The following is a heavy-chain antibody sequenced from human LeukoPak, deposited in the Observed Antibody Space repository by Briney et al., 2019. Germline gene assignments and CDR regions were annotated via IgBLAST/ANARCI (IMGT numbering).Heavy chain of an antibody. D-gene: IGHD4-4*01. V-gene: IGHV4-59*08. CDR2: MYYSGST. CDR1: GGSISSYY. Sequence: SETLSLTCTVSGGSISSYYWSWIRQPPGKGLKWIGYMYYSGSTNYNPSLKSRVTISVDTSKKQFSLKLSSVTAADTAVYYCARYSNYGGYYYYAMDVWGQGTTVTVSS. CDR3: ARYSNYGGYYYYAMDV. J-gene: IGHJ6*02.